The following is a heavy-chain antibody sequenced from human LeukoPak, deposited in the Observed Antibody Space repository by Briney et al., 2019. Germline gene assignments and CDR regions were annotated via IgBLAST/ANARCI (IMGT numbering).Heavy chain of an antibody. CDR3: ARDAQRGFDYSNSLKY. Sequence: PGKSLRLSCVASGFIFSHYGMHWVRQAPGKGLEWVAVIWSDGSNRFYADSVKGRFTISRDNSQNTVSLEMNSLRVDDTAIYHCARDAQRGFDYSNSLKYWGHGTLVTVSS. V-gene: IGHV3-33*01. CDR1: GFIFSHYG. J-gene: IGHJ4*01. D-gene: IGHD4-11*01. CDR2: IWSDGSNR.